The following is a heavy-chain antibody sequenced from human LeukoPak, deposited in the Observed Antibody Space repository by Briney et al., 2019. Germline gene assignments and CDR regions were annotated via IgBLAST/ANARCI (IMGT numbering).Heavy chain of an antibody. CDR1: GYTFTRYY. D-gene: IGHD3-16*01. J-gene: IGHJ3*02. CDR3: ARGGYDFDI. Sequence: ASVKVSGKASGYTFTRYYIHWVRQAPGQGLEWMGIINPSGGSTSYAQKFQGRVTMTSDTSTSTVYMDLNSLRSEDTAVYYCARGGYDFDIWGQGTMVSVSS. CDR2: INPSGGST. V-gene: IGHV1-46*01.